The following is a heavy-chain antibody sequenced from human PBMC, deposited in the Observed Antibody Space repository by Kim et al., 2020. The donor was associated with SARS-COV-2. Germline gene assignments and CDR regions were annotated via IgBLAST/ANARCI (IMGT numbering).Heavy chain of an antibody. D-gene: IGHD3-10*01. CDR2: FDPEDGET. Sequence: ASVKVSCKVSGYTLTELSMHWVRQAPGKGLEWMGGFDPEDGETIYAQKFQGRVTMTEDTSTDTAYMELSSLRSEDTAVYYCATDRDGTGWFDPWGQGTLVTVSS. V-gene: IGHV1-24*01. CDR1: GYTLTELS. CDR3: ATDRDGTGWFDP. J-gene: IGHJ5*02.